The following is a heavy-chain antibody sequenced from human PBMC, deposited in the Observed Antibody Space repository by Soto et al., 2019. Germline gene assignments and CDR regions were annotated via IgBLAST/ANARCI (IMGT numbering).Heavy chain of an antibody. V-gene: IGHV1-18*01. CDR2: ISAYNGNT. J-gene: IGHJ4*02. CDR3: ARDPNNFDS. CDR1: GYTFTSYG. D-gene: IGHD7-27*01. Sequence: QVQLVQSGAEVKKPGASVKVSCKASGYTFTSYGISWVRQAPGQGLEWMGWISAYNGNTKYAQKLQGRVPMTTDTSTCTGYMELRDLRCDDTAVYCCARDPNNFDSWGQGTLVTVSS.